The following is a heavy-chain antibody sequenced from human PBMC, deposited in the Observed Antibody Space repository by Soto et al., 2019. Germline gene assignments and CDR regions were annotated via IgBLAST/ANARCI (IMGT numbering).Heavy chain of an antibody. CDR3: ARVPDARAGRGIDN. J-gene: IGHJ4*02. CDR2: VTGAGRGA. Sequence: EVQLVESGGGLVQPGGSLRLSCAASGFSFTDYWMHWVRQAPGKGLVWLSRVTGAGRGATYADFVKGRMTISRDNAKNTVYLQEDSLGVEDTAVYFWARVPDARAGRGIDNWGQGSLVTVAS. V-gene: IGHV3-74*01. D-gene: IGHD1-1*01. CDR1: GFSFTDYW.